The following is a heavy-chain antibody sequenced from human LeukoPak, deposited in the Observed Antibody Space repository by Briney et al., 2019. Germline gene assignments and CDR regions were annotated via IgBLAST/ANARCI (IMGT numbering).Heavy chain of an antibody. CDR3: ARDQACSNGVCSFLDY. CDR2: IFHSGST. CDR1: GYSISSAYY. V-gene: IGHV4-38-2*02. J-gene: IGHJ4*02. D-gene: IGHD2-8*01. Sequence: SETLSLTCIVSGYSISSAYYWGWIRQSPGKGLEWIGSIFHSGSTYYNPSLKTQVTISVDTSKNQFSLNLRSVTAADTAIYYCARDQACSNGVCSFLDYWGQGALVTVSS.